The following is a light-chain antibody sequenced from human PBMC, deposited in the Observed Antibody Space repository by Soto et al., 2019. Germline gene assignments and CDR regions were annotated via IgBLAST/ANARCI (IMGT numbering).Light chain of an antibody. V-gene: IGLV2-14*01. CDR2: DVS. CDR1: SGDIGDYKY. CDR3: SSYTSTNCVI. Sequence: QSALTQPASVSGSPGQSITISCTGSSGDIGDYKYVSWYKQHPGKAPKLMIYDVSNRPSGVSNRFAAAKSGNTASLTSSGLQAEDEADYYCSSYTSTNCVIFGGGTKLTVL. J-gene: IGLJ2*01.